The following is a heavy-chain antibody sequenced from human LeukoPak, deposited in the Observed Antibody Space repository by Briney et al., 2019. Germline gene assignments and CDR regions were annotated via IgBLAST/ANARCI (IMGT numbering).Heavy chain of an antibody. V-gene: IGHV3-9*01. CDR3: AKDISSGLDSHFDY. D-gene: IGHD6-19*01. CDR1: GFTFDDYA. Sequence: GRSLRHSCAASGFTFDDYAMHWVRQAPGKGLEWVSGISWNSGSIGYADSVKGRFTISRDNAKNSLYLQMNSLRAEDTALYYCAKDISSGLDSHFDYWGQGTLVTVSS. CDR2: ISWNSGSI. J-gene: IGHJ4*02.